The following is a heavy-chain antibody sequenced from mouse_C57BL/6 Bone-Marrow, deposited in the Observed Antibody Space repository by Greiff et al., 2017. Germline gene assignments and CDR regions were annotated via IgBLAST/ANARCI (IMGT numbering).Heavy chain of an antibody. CDR1: GFTFSDAW. V-gene: IGHV6-6*01. J-gene: IGHJ1*03. CDR2: IRNKANNHAT. Sequence: EVKVVESGGGLVQPGGSMKLSCAASGFTFSDAWMDWVRQSPEKGLEWVAEIRNKANNHATYYAESVKGRFTISRDDSKSSVYLQMNSLRAEDTGIYYCTPLRSYWYFDVWGTGTTVTVSS. CDR3: TPLRSYWYFDV. D-gene: IGHD1-1*01.